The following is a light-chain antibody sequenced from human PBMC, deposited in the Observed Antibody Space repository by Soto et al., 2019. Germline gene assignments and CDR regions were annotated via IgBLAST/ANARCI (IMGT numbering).Light chain of an antibody. J-gene: IGKJ4*01. CDR3: QHFNGFPLT. CDR2: DAS. V-gene: IGKV1-13*02. CDR1: QDIGSA. Sequence: IQLTQSPSSLSASVGDRVTITCRAGQDIGSALVWYQQRPGKPPKLLLDDASNLEAGVPSRFSGSRSGTDFTLTTTSLRPEDFASYYWQHFNGFPLTFGGGTKVQIK.